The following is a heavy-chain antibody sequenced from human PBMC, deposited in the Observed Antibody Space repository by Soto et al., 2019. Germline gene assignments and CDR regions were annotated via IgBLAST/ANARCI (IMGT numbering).Heavy chain of an antibody. CDR2: IIPILGIA. J-gene: IGHJ4*02. CDR1: GGTFSSYT. V-gene: IGHV1-69*08. CDR3: AKEYYYDSSGYQE. D-gene: IGHD3-22*01. Sequence: QVQLVQSGAEVKKPGSSVKVSCKASGGTFSSYTISWVRQAPGQGLEWMGRIIPILGIANYAQKFQGRVSITADKSTSTAYMELSSLRSEDTAVYYCAKEYYYDSSGYQEWGQGTLVTVSS.